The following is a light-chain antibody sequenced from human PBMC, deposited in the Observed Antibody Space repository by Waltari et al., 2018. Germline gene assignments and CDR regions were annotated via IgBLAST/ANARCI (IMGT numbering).Light chain of an antibody. CDR1: TLGDQY. CDR2: QDT. Sequence: SYVLTQPPSVSVSPGQTASIRWSGATLGDQYVSWDQQKPGQSPVLVIFQDTKRPSGMPERFSGSTSGNTATLTISGTQPMDEADYYCLVWDTSSYVFGTGTKVTVL. CDR3: LVWDTSSYV. V-gene: IGLV3-1*01. J-gene: IGLJ1*01.